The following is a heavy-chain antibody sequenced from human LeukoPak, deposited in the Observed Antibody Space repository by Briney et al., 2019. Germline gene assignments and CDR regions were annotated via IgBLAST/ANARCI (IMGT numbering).Heavy chain of an antibody. Sequence: SQTLSLTCTVSGGSISSGGYYWSWIRQHPGKGLEWIGYIYYSGSTYYNPSLKSRVTISVDTSKNQFSLKLSSVTAADTAVYYCARVYYGDYGRLSYYYYYYMDVWGKGTTVTVSS. D-gene: IGHD4-17*01. CDR1: GGSISSGGYY. CDR2: IYYSGST. V-gene: IGHV4-31*03. CDR3: ARVYYGDYGRLSYYYYYYMDV. J-gene: IGHJ6*03.